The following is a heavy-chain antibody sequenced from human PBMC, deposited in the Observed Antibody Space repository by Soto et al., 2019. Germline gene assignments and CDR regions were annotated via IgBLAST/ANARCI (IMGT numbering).Heavy chain of an antibody. Sequence: VQLVESGGGLVQPGGSLRLSCAASGFVFSEYYMTWIRQAPGEWVEWISDISSGGAVSNFADSVRGPFTNSRYNTNNSLDLQMNNLRAEDTAIYYCARRLTGRTTGAWFDPWGQGTLVTVSS. CDR3: ARRLTGRTTGAWFDP. CDR1: GFVFSEYY. J-gene: IGHJ5*02. CDR2: ISSGGAVS. D-gene: IGHD1-1*01. V-gene: IGHV3-11*01.